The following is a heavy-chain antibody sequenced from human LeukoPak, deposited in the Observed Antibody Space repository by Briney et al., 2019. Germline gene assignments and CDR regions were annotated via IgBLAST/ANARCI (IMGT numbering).Heavy chain of an antibody. CDR1: GYTFTSYW. CDR2: IDPSDSYT. CDR3: ARHSHYDFWSGYLDY. Sequence: GESLKISCKGSGYTFTSYWISCVRQMPGKGLEWMGKIDPSDSYTSYSPCFQGHVTISADKSISAAFLQWSSLKASDTAMYYCARHSHYDFWSGYLDYWGQGTRVTVSS. V-gene: IGHV5-10-1*01. D-gene: IGHD3-3*01. J-gene: IGHJ4*02.